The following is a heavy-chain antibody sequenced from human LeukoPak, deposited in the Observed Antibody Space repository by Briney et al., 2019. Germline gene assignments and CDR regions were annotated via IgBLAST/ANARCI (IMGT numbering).Heavy chain of an antibody. V-gene: IGHV4-30-4*01. CDR3: ARHDYGDYGAFDI. CDR2: IYYSGRT. J-gene: IGHJ3*02. CDR1: GGSINSGDYHY. Sequence: SETLSLTCTVSGGSINSGDYHYLSWIRQPPGKGLEWIEYIYYSGRTYYNPSLKGRSNISVDMSKNQFSLKLSADSGAYTAVYYCARHDYGDYGAFDIWAQGTMVSVSS. D-gene: IGHD4-17*01.